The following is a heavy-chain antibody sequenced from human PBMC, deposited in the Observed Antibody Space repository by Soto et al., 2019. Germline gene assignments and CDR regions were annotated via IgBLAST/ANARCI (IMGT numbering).Heavy chain of an antibody. CDR2: IWYDGSNK. CDR1: GFTFSSYG. V-gene: IGHV3-33*01. D-gene: IGHD2-15*01. CDR3: ARDIVVVVAATTHNWFDP. J-gene: IGHJ5*02. Sequence: SLRLSCAASGFTFSSYGMHWVRQAPGKGLEWVAVIWYDGSNKYYADSVKGRFTISRDNSKNTLYLQMNSLRAEDTAVYYCARDIVVVVAATTHNWFDPWGQGTLVTVSS.